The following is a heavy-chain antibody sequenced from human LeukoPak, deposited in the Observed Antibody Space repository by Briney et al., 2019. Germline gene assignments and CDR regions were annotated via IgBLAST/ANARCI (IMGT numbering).Heavy chain of an antibody. CDR2: IYDSGSP. CDR1: GGSVSSYY. J-gene: IGHJ4*02. D-gene: IGHD3-22*01. Sequence: NPSETLSLTCTVSGGSVSSYYWGWIRQPPGKGLAWIGYIYDSGSPKYNPSLKSRVTISIDTSKNQLSLNLSSVTAADTAVYYCARAGYYYDSSSYYSFDSWGQGTLVTVSS. CDR3: ARAGYYYDSSSYYSFDS. V-gene: IGHV4-59*02.